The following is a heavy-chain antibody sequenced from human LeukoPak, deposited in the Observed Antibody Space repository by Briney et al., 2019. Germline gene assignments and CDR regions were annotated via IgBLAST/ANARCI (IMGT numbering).Heavy chain of an antibody. V-gene: IGHV3-21*04. CDR2: ITKSSNYV. Sequence: GGSLRLSCEASGFTFRTHSMNWVRQAPGKGLEWVSSITKSSNYVYYADSVKGRFTISRDNANNSLFLQMNNLGVDDTGVYYCARGSGVHVWGQGTLVIVSS. D-gene: IGHD3-10*01. CDR1: GFTFRTHS. CDR3: ARGSGVHV. J-gene: IGHJ4*02.